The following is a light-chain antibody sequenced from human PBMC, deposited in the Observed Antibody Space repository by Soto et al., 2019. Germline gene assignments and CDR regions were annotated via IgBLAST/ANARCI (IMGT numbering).Light chain of an antibody. Sequence: EIVLTQSPGTLSLSPGERATLSCRASQSVSNNYLAWYQQKPGQAPWLLIYGASNRATGAPDRFSGSGSGTDFTLTISRLEPEDFAMYYCQQYGSSPPTITFGQGTRLEIK. V-gene: IGKV3-20*01. J-gene: IGKJ5*01. CDR3: QQYGSSPPTIT. CDR1: QSVSNNY. CDR2: GAS.